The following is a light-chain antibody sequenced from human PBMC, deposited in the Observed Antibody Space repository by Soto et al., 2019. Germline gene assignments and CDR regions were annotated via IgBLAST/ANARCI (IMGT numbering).Light chain of an antibody. Sequence: EIVLTQSPATLSLSPGERATLSCRASQSVCSFLAWYQQKPGQAPRLLIYDASNRATGIPARFSGSGSGTDFTLTISSLEPEDFAVYYCQQRSNWPFSITFGQGTRLEIK. CDR2: DAS. V-gene: IGKV3-11*01. CDR3: QQRSNWPFSIT. J-gene: IGKJ5*01. CDR1: QSVCSF.